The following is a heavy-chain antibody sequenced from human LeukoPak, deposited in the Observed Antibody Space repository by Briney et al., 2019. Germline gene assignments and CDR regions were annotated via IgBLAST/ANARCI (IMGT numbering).Heavy chain of an antibody. CDR2: INPNSGGT. D-gene: IGHD3-3*01. CDR3: ARVEDFWSGIDY. J-gene: IGHJ4*02. Sequence: ASVKVSCKASGYTFTGYYMHWVRQAPGQGLEWMGWINPNSGGTNYAQKFQGRVTMTRDTSISTAYMELSRLRSDDTAVYYCARVEDFWSGIDYWGQGTLVTVSS. V-gene: IGHV1-2*02. CDR1: GYTFTGYY.